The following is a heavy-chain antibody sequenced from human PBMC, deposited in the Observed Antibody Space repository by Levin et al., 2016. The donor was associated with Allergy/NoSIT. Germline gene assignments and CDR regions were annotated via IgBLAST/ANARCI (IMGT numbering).Heavy chain of an antibody. D-gene: IGHD6-13*01. Sequence: WIRQPPGKGLEWVAVISYDGSNKYYADSVKGRFTISRDNSKNTLYLQMNSLRAEDTAVYYCARGTLYSSSWYYYYGMDVWGQGTTVTVSS. V-gene: IGHV3-33*05. CDR2: ISYDGSNK. J-gene: IGHJ6*02. CDR3: ARGTLYSSSWYYYYGMDV.